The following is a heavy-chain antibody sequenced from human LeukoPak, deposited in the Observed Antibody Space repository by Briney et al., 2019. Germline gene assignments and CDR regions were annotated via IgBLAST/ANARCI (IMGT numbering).Heavy chain of an antibody. D-gene: IGHD3-10*01. CDR2: ISGSGGST. J-gene: IGHJ4*02. V-gene: IGHV3-23*01. CDR3: AKDPYYYGSGSLNY. Sequence: GGSLRLSCAASGFTFSSYGMSWVRQAPGKGLEWVSAISGSGGSTYYADSVKGRSTISRDNSKNTLYLQMNSLRAEDTAVYYCAKDPYYYGSGSLNYWGQGTLVTVSS. CDR1: GFTFSSYG.